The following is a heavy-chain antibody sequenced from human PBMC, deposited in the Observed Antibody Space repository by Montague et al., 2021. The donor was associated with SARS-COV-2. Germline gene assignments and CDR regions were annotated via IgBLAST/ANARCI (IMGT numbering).Heavy chain of an antibody. V-gene: IGHV2-70*11. CDR1: GFSLSTSGMC. CDR2: IDWDDDK. J-gene: IGHJ3*02. CDR3: ARILATVNAFDI. D-gene: IGHD4-17*01. Sequence: PALVKPTQTPTLTCTFSGFSLSTSGMCVSWIRQPPGKALEWLARIDWDDDKYYSTSLKTRLTISKDTSKNQVALTMTNMDPVDTATYYCARILATVNAFDIWGQGTMVTVSS.